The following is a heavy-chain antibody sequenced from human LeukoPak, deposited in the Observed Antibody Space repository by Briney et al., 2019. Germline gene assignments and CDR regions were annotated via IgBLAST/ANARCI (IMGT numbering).Heavy chain of an antibody. CDR2: VSNSGSI. CDR1: GDSTSSSGDY. D-gene: IGHD3-10*01. CDR3: ARHSYGGFGEMAFLN. V-gene: IGHV4-39*01. J-gene: IGHJ4*02. Sequence: SETLCLTCTVSGDSTSSSGDYWGWIRQPPGKGLQWVASVSNSGSIYYHPSLQSRVTISADMSKNQVSLKLISVTAADTAVYYCARHSYGGFGEMAFLNWGQGTQVSASP.